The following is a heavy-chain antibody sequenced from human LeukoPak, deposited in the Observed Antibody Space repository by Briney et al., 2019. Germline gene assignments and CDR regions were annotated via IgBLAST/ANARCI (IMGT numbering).Heavy chain of an antibody. CDR1: GGTFSSYA. Sequence: SVKVSCKASGGTFSSYAISWVRQAPGQGLEWMGGIIPIFGTANYAQKFQGRVTITADESTSTAYMELSSLRSEDTAVYYCARGAIFGVVTSLNWFDPWGQGTLVTVSS. V-gene: IGHV1-69*13. D-gene: IGHD3-3*01. J-gene: IGHJ5*02. CDR2: IIPIFGTA. CDR3: ARGAIFGVVTSLNWFDP.